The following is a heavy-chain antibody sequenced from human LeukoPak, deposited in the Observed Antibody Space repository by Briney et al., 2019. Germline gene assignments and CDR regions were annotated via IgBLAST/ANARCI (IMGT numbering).Heavy chain of an antibody. CDR2: ISSSSSYI. J-gene: IGHJ3*02. Sequence: GGSLRLSCAASGFTFSSYSMNWVRQAPGKGLEWVSSISSSSSYIYYTDSVKGRFTISRDNAKNSLYLQMNSLRAEDTAVYYCARGPSPAFDIWGQGTMVTVSS. CDR3: ARGPSPAFDI. CDR1: GFTFSSYS. V-gene: IGHV3-21*01.